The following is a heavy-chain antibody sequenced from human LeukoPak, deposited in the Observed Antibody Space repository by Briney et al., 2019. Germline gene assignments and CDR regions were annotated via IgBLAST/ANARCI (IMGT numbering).Heavy chain of an antibody. D-gene: IGHD3-16*02. J-gene: IGHJ5*02. CDR3: TTDFTLEVITFGGVIVTS. Sequence: GSLRLSCAASGFTFSNAWMSWVRQAPGKGLEWVGRIKSKTDGGTTDYAAPVKGRFTISRDDSKNTLYLQMNSLKTEDTAVYYCTTDFTLEVITFGGVIVTSWGQGTLVTVSS. V-gene: IGHV3-15*01. CDR2: IKSKTDGGTT. CDR1: GFTFSNAW.